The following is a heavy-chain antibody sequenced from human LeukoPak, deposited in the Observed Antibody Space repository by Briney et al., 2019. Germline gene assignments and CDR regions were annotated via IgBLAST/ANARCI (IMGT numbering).Heavy chain of an antibody. CDR1: GYTFTSYY. CDR3: ARAKVGGGYYLTYFDY. D-gene: IGHD5-24*01. V-gene: IGHV1-46*01. CDR2: INPSGGST. J-gene: IGHJ4*02. Sequence: ASVKVSCEASGYTFTSYYMHWVRQAPGQGLEWMGIINPSGGSTSYAQKFQGRVTMTRDTSTSTVYMELSSLRSEDTAVYYCARAKVGGGYYLTYFDYWGQGTLVTVSS.